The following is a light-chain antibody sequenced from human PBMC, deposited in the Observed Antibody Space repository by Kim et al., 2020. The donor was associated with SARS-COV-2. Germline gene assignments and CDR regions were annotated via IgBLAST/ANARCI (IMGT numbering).Light chain of an antibody. CDR2: DVF. V-gene: IGLV2-14*03. CDR1: SNDVGGFDY. J-gene: IGLJ2*01. Sequence: GQSITSSGAGTSNDVGGFDYVSWYQQHPGKAPKLMIYDVFNRPSGVPNRFSASKSGNTASLTISGLHAEDEANYYCSSYSSSTAVLFGGGTQLTVL. CDR3: SSYSSSTAVL.